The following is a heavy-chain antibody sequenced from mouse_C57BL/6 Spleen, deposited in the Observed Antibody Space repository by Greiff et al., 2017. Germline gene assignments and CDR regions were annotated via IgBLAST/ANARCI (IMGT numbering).Heavy chain of an antibody. CDR2: IYPGSGST. D-gene: IGHD6-2*01. J-gene: IGHJ2*01. CDR1: GYTFTSYW. V-gene: IGHV1-55*01. CDR3: ARFLWGEDFDC. Sequence: VQLQQPGAELVKPGASVKMSCKASGYTFTSYWITWVKQRPGQGLEWIGDIYPGSGSTNYNEKFKSKATLTVATSSSTAYMQLSSLTSEGSAVYYCARFLWGEDFDCWGKGTTLTVSS.